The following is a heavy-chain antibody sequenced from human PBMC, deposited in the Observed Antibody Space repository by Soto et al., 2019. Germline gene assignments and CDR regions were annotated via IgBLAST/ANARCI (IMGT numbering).Heavy chain of an antibody. CDR3: AKDEARNVVVPAAIWSYYYAMDV. CDR1: GFAFSSYA. CDR2: ISGTGDT. Sequence: PGGSLRLSCAASGFAFSSYAMSWFRQAPGKGLEWVSAISGTGDTYYADSVKGRFTISRDNSKNTLYLQMNSLRAEDTAVYYCAKDEARNVVVPAAIWSYYYAMDVWGQGTTVTVSS. J-gene: IGHJ6*02. D-gene: IGHD2-2*02. V-gene: IGHV3-23*01.